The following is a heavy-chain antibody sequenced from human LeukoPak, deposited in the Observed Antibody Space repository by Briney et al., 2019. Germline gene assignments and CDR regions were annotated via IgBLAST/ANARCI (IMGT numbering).Heavy chain of an antibody. CDR2: ISAYNGNT. CDR3: ARGRRYCSGGSCYAAYFDY. CDR1: GYTFTSYG. Sequence: ASVKVSCKASGYTFTSYGISWVRQAPGQGLEWMGWISAYNGNTNYAQKLQGRVTMTTDTSTSTAYMGLRSLRSDDTAVYYCARGRRYCSGGSCYAAYFDYWGQGTLVTVSS. V-gene: IGHV1-18*01. D-gene: IGHD2-15*01. J-gene: IGHJ4*02.